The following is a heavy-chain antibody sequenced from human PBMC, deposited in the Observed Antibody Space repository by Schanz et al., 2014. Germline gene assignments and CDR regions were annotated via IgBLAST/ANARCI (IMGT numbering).Heavy chain of an antibody. J-gene: IGHJ5*02. Sequence: QVQLVQSGAEVKKPRASVKVSCKASGYTFTSDSMHWVRQAPGQGLEWMGMINPSGGSTTYAQKFQGRVTMTRNTSISTAYMELSSLRSEDTAVYYCARGRGCTGGSCYSWFDLWGQGTLVTVAS. V-gene: IGHV1-46*01. CDR1: GYTFTSDS. D-gene: IGHD2-15*01. CDR2: INPSGGST. CDR3: ARGRGCTGGSCYSWFDL.